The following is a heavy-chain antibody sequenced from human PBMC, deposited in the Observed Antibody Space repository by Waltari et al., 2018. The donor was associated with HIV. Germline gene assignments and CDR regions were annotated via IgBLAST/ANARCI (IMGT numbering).Heavy chain of an antibody. V-gene: IGHV3-30*18. Sequence: QVQLVESGGGVVQPGRSLRLSCAASGFTFSTYGMHWVRQAPGKGLEWVAVISYDGTNKYYADSVKGRFTISRDNSKNTLYLQMNSLRPEDTAVYYCAKDRGGITYYFDYWGQGTLVAVSS. D-gene: IGHD6-13*01. J-gene: IGHJ4*02. CDR2: ISYDGTNK. CDR3: AKDRGGITYYFDY. CDR1: GFTFSTYG.